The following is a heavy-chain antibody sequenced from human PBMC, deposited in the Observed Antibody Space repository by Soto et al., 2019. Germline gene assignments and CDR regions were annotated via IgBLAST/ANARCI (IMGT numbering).Heavy chain of an antibody. D-gene: IGHD5-12*01. CDR2: IYYSGST. J-gene: IGHJ5*02. CDR3: VRHGYSGYDWEHNWFDP. V-gene: IGHV4-59*08. CDR1: GGSISSYY. Sequence: QVQLQESGPGLVKPSETLSLTCTVSGGSISSYYWSWIRQPPGKGLEWIGYIYYSGSTNYNPSLKXRLTXSXHTSKNQFSLKLSSVTAADTAVYYCVRHGYSGYDWEHNWFDPWGQGTLVTVSS.